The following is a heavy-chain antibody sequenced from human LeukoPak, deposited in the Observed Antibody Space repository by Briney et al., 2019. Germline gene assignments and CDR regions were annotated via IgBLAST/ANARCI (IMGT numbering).Heavy chain of an antibody. J-gene: IGHJ4*02. CDR2: ISGSGGST. D-gene: IGHD3-22*01. CDR3: AKSSYYDSSGYYREYYFDF. V-gene: IGHV3-23*01. Sequence: GGSLRLSCAASGFTFSSYSMNWVRQAPGKGLEWVSSISGSGGSTNYADSVKGRFTISRDNSKNTLYLQMNSLRDEDTAVYYCAKSSYYDSSGYYREYYFDFWGQGTLVTVSS. CDR1: GFTFSSYS.